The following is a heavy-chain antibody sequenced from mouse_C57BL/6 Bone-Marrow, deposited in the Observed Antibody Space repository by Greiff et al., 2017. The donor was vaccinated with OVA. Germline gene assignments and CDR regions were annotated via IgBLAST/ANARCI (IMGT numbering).Heavy chain of an antibody. J-gene: IGHJ4*01. D-gene: IGHD2-14*01. CDR2: ISSGGGYI. CDR1: GFTFSSYA. V-gene: IGHV5-9-1*02. CDR3: TRGGYRYYAMDY. Sequence: EVKLVESGEGLVKPGGSLKLSCAASGFTFSSYAMSWVRQTPEKRLEWVAYISSGGGYIYYADTVKGRFTISRDNARNTLYLQMSSLKSEDTAMDYCTRGGYRYYAMDYWGQGTSVTVSS.